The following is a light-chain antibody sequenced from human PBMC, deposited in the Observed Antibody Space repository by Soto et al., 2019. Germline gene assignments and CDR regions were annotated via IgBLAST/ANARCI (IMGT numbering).Light chain of an antibody. J-gene: IGKJ1*01. V-gene: IGKV3-15*01. CDR2: DAS. Sequence: EVVLTQSPATLSLSPGERATLSCRAGQRISRNLAWYQQKPGQAPRLLIYDASTRATAIPARFSGSGSETEFTLTISSLQSEDSAVYYCQQYNNWPPWTFGQGTKVDIK. CDR1: QRISRN. CDR3: QQYNNWPPWT.